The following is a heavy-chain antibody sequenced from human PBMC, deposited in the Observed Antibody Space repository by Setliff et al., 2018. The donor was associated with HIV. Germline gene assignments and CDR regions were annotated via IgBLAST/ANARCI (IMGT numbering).Heavy chain of an antibody. J-gene: IGHJ6*03. D-gene: IGHD6-19*01. CDR1: GYSFTSSD. CDR2: MNPISGNT. CDR3: ARGAWYTSGWYSSRYMDV. Sequence: ASVKVSCKASGYSFTSSDINWVRQAPGQGLAWMGWMNPISGNTGYAQKFQGRVTLTRHTSISTAYMELNSLRSEDTAVYYCARGAWYTSGWYSSRYMDVWGNGTTVTVSS. V-gene: IGHV1-8*02.